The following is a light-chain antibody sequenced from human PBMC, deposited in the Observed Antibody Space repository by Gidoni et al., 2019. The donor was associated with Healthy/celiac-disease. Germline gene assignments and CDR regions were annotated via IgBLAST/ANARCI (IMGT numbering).Light chain of an antibody. Sequence: QAGLTQPPSVSKGLRQTATLTCTGNSNNVGNQGAAWLQQHQGHPPKLLSYRNNNRPSGISERLSASRSGNTASLTITGLQPEDEADYYCSAWDSSLSAWVFGTGTKV. V-gene: IGLV10-54*01. J-gene: IGLJ1*01. CDR1: SNNVGNQG. CDR3: SAWDSSLSAWV. CDR2: RNN.